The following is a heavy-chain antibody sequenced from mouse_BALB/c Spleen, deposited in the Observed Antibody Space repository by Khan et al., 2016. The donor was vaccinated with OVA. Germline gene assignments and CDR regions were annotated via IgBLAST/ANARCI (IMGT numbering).Heavy chain of an antibody. V-gene: IGHV3-2*02. J-gene: IGHJ2*01. CDR3: ARTARIKY. CDR1: GYSITSGYG. D-gene: IGHD1-2*01. CDR2: ISYSGST. Sequence: EVELVESGPGLVKPSQSPSLTCTVTGYSITSGYGWNWIRRFPGNKLEWMGYISYSGSTNYNPSLKSRISITRDTSKNQFFLQLNSVTTEDTATYYCARTARIKYWGQGTTLTVSS.